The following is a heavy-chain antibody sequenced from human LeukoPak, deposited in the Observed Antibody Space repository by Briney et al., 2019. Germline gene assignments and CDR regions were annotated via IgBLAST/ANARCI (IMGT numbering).Heavy chain of an antibody. J-gene: IGHJ4*02. CDR3: TTVLWFGQSRSDY. Sequence: GGSLRLSCAATGLTLSNAWMTWVRQAPGKGLEWVGRIQSIADSGTSDYSAPVKGRFTISRDDSKNTLDLQMNSLKTEDTAVYYCTTVLWFGQSRSDYWGQGALVTVSS. CDR2: IQSIADSGTS. CDR1: GLTLSNAW. D-gene: IGHD3-10*01. V-gene: IGHV3-15*01.